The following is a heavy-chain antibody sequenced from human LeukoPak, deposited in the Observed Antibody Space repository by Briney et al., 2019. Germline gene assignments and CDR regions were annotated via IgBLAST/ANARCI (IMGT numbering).Heavy chain of an antibody. CDR1: GGSFSGYY. CDR3: ASGYDLIQH. D-gene: IGHD5-12*01. CDR2: INHSGST. V-gene: IGHV4-34*01. Sequence: SETLSLTCAVYGGSFSGYYWSWIRQPPGKGLEWIGEINHSGSTNYNPSLKSRVTISVDTSKNQFSLKLSSVTAADTAVYCCASGYDLIQHWGQGTLVTVSS. J-gene: IGHJ1*01.